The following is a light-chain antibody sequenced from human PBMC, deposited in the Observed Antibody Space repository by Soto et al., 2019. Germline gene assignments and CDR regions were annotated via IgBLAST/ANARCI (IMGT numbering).Light chain of an antibody. CDR1: SGHSNYA. J-gene: IGLJ2*01. Sequence: QSVLTQSPSASASLGASVKLTCTLSSGHSNYAIAWHQQQPEKGPGYLMKLNTDGSHSKGDGIPDRFSGSTSGAERYLTIPSLQSEDEADYYCQTWGPGVVFGGGTQLTVL. V-gene: IGLV4-69*01. CDR2: LNTDGSH. CDR3: QTWGPGVV.